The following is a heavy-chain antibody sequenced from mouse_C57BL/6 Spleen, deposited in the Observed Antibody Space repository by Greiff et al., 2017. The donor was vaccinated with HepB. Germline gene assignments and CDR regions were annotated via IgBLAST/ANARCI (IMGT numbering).Heavy chain of an antibody. J-gene: IGHJ4*01. D-gene: IGHD2-1*01. CDR3: ARVLDYGNYDYAMDY. V-gene: IGHV1-82*01. CDR2: IYPGDGDT. CDR1: GYAFSSSW. Sequence: QVQLKESGPELVKPGASVKISCKASGYAFSSSWMNWVKQRPGKGLEWIGRIYPGDGDTNYNGKFKGKATLTADKSSSTAYMQLSSLTSEDSAVYFCARVLDYGNYDYAMDYWGQGTSVTVSS.